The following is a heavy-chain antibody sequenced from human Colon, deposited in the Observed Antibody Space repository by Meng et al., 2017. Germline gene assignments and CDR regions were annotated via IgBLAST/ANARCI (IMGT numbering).Heavy chain of an antibody. Sequence: GESLKISCAASGFTFSSYEMNWVRQAPGKGLEWVSYISSSGSTIYYADSVKGRFTISRDNAKNSLYLQMNSVRAEDTAVYYCARDLGDYYGSGSYYSEYNWFDPWGQGTLVTVSS. CDR2: ISSSGSTI. J-gene: IGHJ5*02. D-gene: IGHD3-10*01. CDR1: GFTFSSYE. V-gene: IGHV3-48*03. CDR3: ARDLGDYYGSGSYYSEYNWFDP.